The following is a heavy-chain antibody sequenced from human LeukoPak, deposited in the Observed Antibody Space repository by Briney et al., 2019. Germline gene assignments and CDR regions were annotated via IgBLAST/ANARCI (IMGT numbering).Heavy chain of an antibody. CDR1: GYTFTGYY. CDR2: INPNSGGT. Sequence: GASVKVSCKASGYTFTGYYMHWVRQAPGQGLEWMGWINPNSGGTNYAQKFQGRVTMTRDTSISTAYMELSRLRSDDTAVYYCARARPYYYDSSGLDYWGQGTLVTVSS. CDR3: ARARPYYYDSSGLDY. J-gene: IGHJ4*02. D-gene: IGHD3-22*01. V-gene: IGHV1-2*02.